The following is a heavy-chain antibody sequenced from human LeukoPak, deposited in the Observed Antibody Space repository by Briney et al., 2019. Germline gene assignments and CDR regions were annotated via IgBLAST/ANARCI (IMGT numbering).Heavy chain of an antibody. D-gene: IGHD3-22*01. Sequence: PGGSLRLSCAASGFTFSSYGMHWVRQAPGKGLEWVAVICYDGSNKYYADSVKGRFAISRDNSKNTLYLQMNSLRAEDTAVYYCARDGADYYYDSSGYPDYWGQGTLVTVSS. J-gene: IGHJ4*02. V-gene: IGHV3-33*01. CDR3: ARDGADYYYDSSGYPDY. CDR2: ICYDGSNK. CDR1: GFTFSSYG.